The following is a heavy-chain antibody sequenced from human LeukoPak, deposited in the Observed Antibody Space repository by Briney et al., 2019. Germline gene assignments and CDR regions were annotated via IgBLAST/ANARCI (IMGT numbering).Heavy chain of an antibody. J-gene: IGHJ5*02. V-gene: IGHV4-39*07. CDR2: INHSGST. Sequence: ASETLSLTCTVSGGSISSSNYYWSWIRQPPGKGLEWIGEINHSGSTNYNPSLKSRVTISVDTSKNQFSLKLSSVTAADTAVYYCASFTGLRLTGGWFDPWGQGTLVTVSS. D-gene: IGHD7-27*01. CDR1: GGSISSSNYY. CDR3: ASFTGLRLTGGWFDP.